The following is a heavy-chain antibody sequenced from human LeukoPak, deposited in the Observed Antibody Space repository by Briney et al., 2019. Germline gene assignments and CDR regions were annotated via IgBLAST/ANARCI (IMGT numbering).Heavy chain of an antibody. CDR1: GYTFTGYY. CDR3: PRASTEYYYGSGSYVE. V-gene: IGHV1-2*06. CDR2: INPNSGGT. Sequence: GASVKVSCKASGYTFTGYYMHWVRQAPGQGLEWMGRINPNSGGTNYAQKFQGRVTMTRDTSISTAYMELSRLRSHDTPVNYCPRASTEYYYGSGSYVEWGQGALVTDSS. J-gene: IGHJ4*02. D-gene: IGHD3-10*01.